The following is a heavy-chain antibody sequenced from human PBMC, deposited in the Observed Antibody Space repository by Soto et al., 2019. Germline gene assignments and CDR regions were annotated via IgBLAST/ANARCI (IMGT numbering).Heavy chain of an antibody. D-gene: IGHD1-26*01. J-gene: IGHJ5*02. CDR1: GGSISSYY. Sequence: SETLSLTCTVSGGSISSYYWSWIRQPPGKGLEWIGYIYYSGSTNYNPSLKSRVTISVDTSKNQFSLKLSSVTAADTAVYYCARGMELGLFDPWGQGTLVTVSS. CDR3: ARGMELGLFDP. V-gene: IGHV4-59*08. CDR2: IYYSGST.